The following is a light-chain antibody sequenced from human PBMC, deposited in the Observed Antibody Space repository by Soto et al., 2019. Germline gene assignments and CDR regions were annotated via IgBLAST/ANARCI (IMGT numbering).Light chain of an antibody. Sequence: DIQMTQSPSTLSASIGDRVTITCRASQGISSWLAWYQQKPGKAPKLLIYDASSLESGVPSRFSGSGSGTEFTLTISSLQPDDFATYYCQQYNSYSTFGQGTKVDIK. V-gene: IGKV1-5*01. CDR1: QGISSW. J-gene: IGKJ1*01. CDR3: QQYNSYST. CDR2: DAS.